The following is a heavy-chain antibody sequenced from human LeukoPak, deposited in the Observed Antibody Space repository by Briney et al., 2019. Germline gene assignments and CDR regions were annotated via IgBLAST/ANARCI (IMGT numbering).Heavy chain of an antibody. J-gene: IGHJ4*02. CDR2: IYYSGST. V-gene: IGHV4-59*01. CDR3: ARDRNYYFDY. CDR1: GGSISSYY. Sequence: PSETLSLTGTVSGGSISSYYWSWLRQPPGKGLGWIGYIYYSGSTNYNPSLKSRVTISVDTSKNQFSLKLTSVTAADTAVYYCARDRNYYFDYWGQGTLVTVSS.